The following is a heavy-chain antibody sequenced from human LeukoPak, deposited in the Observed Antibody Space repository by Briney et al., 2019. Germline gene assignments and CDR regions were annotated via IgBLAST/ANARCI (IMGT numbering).Heavy chain of an antibody. V-gene: IGHV3-9*01. J-gene: IGHJ6*02. CDR3: AKALERRYYYYGMDV. CDR1: GSTFDDYA. Sequence: GGSLRLSCAASGSTFDDYAMHWVRQAPGKGLEWVSGISWNGGNIGYADSVKGRFTISRDNAKNSLFLQMNSLRAEDAALYYCAKALERRYYYYGMDVWGQGTTVTVSS. CDR2: ISWNGGNI. D-gene: IGHD1-1*01.